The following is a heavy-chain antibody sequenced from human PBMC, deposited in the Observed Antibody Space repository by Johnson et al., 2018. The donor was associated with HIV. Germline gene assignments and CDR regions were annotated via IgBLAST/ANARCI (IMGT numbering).Heavy chain of an antibody. CDR2: ISYDGSNK. CDR1: GFTFSSYA. Sequence: VQLVESGGGVVQPGRSLRLSCAASGFTFSSYAMHWVRQAPGKGLEWVAVISYDGSNKYYADSVKGRFTISRDNSKNTLYLQMNSLRAEDTAVYYCARATGEEAFDIWGQGTMVTVSS. D-gene: IGHD3-16*01. V-gene: IGHV3-30-3*01. CDR3: ARATGEEAFDI. J-gene: IGHJ3*02.